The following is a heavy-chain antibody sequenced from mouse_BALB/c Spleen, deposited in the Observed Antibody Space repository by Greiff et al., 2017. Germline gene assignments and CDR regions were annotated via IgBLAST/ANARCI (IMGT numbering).Heavy chain of an antibody. D-gene: IGHD2-2*01. CDR2: ISSGGST. CDR1: GFTFSSYA. Sequence: DVMLVESGGGLVKPGGSLKLSCAASGFTFSSYAMSWVRQTPEKRLEWVASISSGGSTYYPDSVKGRFTISRDNARNILYLQMSSQRSEDTAMYYCTRGNGNDPYYYAMDYWGQGTSVTVSS. V-gene: IGHV5-6-5*01. J-gene: IGHJ4*01. CDR3: TRGNGNDPYYYAMDY.